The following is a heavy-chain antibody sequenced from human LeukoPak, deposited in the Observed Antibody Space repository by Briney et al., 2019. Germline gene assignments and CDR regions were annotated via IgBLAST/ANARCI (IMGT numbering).Heavy chain of an antibody. V-gene: IGHV1-46*01. J-gene: IGHJ4*02. D-gene: IGHD4-11*01. CDR2: IKPSDGST. Sequence: AASVKVSCTPSRYTFTGYYMHWVRQAPGQGLEWMGIIKPSDGSTIYAQKFQGRVTMTSDTSTATVYMEVSSLRSDDTAVYYCARLDYSKFDYWGQGILVTVSS. CDR1: RYTFTGYY. CDR3: ARLDYSKFDY.